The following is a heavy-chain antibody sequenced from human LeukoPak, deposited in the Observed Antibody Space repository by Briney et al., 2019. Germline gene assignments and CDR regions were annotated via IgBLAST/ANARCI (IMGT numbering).Heavy chain of an antibody. CDR2: ISAYNGNT. CDR1: GYTFTSYG. J-gene: IGHJ4*02. V-gene: IGHV1-18*01. Sequence: GASVKVSCKASGYTFTSYGISWVRQAPGQGREWMGWISAYNGNTNYAQKLQGRVTMTTDTSTSTAYMELRSLRSDDTAVYYCARTRLYCSGGSCYSEYFDYWGRGTLVTVSS. CDR3: ARTRLYCSGGSCYSEYFDY. D-gene: IGHD2-15*01.